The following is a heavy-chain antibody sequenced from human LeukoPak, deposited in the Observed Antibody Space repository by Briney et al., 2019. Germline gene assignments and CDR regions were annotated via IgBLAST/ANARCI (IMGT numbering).Heavy chain of an antibody. CDR2: INTDGSST. J-gene: IGHJ4*02. V-gene: IGHV3-74*01. D-gene: IGHD2-2*01. CDR3: AKDGMYCSSTSCYHGFDY. CDR1: GFTFSSYW. Sequence: GGSLRLSCAASGFTFSSYWMHWVRQAPGKGLVWVSRINTDGSSTSYADSVKGRFTISRDNSKNTLYLQMNSLRAEDTAVYYCAKDGMYCSSTSCYHGFDYWGQGTLVTVSS.